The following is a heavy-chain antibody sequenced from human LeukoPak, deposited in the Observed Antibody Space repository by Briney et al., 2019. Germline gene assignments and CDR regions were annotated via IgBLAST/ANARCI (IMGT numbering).Heavy chain of an antibody. CDR3: TRGAAGFDY. J-gene: IGHJ4*02. V-gene: IGHV3-13*04. D-gene: IGHD6-13*01. CDR2: IGKAGDT. CDR1: GFTFSSYD. Sequence: PGGSLRLSCAASGFTFSSYDMHWVRQAPGKGLEWVSGIGKAGDTYYSGSVKGRFTISRENAKNSLYLEMNSLRAGDTAVYYCTRGAAGFDYWGQGTLVTVSS.